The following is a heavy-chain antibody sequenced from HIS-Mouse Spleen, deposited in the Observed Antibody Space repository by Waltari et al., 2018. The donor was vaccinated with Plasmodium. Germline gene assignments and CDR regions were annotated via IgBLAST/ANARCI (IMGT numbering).Heavy chain of an antibody. D-gene: IGHD3-10*01. Sequence: QVQLQQWGAGLLKPSETLSLTCAVYGGSFSGYYWSWIRQPPGKGPEWIGEINHSGSTNYNPSLKSRVTISVDPSKNQFSLKLSSVTAADTAVYYCASSGSGSYYYWGQGTLVTVSS. V-gene: IGHV4-34*01. CDR2: INHSGST. CDR3: ASSGSGSYYY. J-gene: IGHJ4*02. CDR1: GGSFSGYY.